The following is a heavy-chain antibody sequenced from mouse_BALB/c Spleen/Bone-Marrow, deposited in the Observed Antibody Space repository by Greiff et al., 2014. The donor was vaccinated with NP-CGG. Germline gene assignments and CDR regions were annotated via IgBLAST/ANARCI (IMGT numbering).Heavy chain of an antibody. V-gene: IGHV7-3*02. CDR3: AREGVYYGNPYWYFDV. CDR1: GFTFTDYY. D-gene: IGHD2-1*01. J-gene: IGHJ1*01. Sequence: EVKLMESGGGLVQPGGSLRLSCATSGFTFTDYYMSWVRQPPGKALEWLGFIRNKANGYTTEYSASVKGRFTISRDDSQSILYLQMNTLRAVDSATYYCAREGVYYGNPYWYFDVWGAGTTVTVSS. CDR2: IRNKANGYTT.